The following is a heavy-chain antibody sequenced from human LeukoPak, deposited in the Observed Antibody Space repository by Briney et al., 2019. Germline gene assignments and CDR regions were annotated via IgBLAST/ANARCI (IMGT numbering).Heavy chain of an antibody. CDR1: GFTFSAYW. J-gene: IGHJ4*02. CDR2: VKYDGSTT. V-gene: IGHV3-74*01. Sequence: GGSLRLSCAASGFTFSAYWMHWVRQAPGKGLVWVSRVKYDGSTTTYADSVRGRSTISRDNAKNILYLQMNSLRVEDTAVYYCARDLNWLLFDYWGQGTLVTVSS. CDR3: ARDLNWLLFDY. D-gene: IGHD3-9*01.